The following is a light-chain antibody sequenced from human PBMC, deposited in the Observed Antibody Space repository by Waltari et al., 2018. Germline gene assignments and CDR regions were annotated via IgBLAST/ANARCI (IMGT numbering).Light chain of an antibody. Sequence: DIQLTQSPYFLSASVGDRVTITCRASQVISGYLAWFQQKPGKAPKLLIYTTSTLQSGVPSRLSGSGSGTEFTLTISSLQPEDFATYYCQQLNSYPITFGGGTKVEIK. CDR1: QVISGY. CDR3: QQLNSYPIT. V-gene: IGKV1-9*01. J-gene: IGKJ4*01. CDR2: TTS.